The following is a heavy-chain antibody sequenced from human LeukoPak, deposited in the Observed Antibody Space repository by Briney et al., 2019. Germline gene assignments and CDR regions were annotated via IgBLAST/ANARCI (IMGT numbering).Heavy chain of an antibody. Sequence: GGSLRLSCAASGFTFSSYAMSWVRQAPGKGLEWVSAISGSGGSTYYADSVKGRFTISRDNSKNTLYLQMNSLRAEDTAVYYCAKVSGDFWSGYYTGSYGMDVWGQGTTVTVSS. J-gene: IGHJ6*02. D-gene: IGHD3-3*01. CDR2: ISGSGGST. CDR3: AKVSGDFWSGYYTGSYGMDV. CDR1: GFTFSSYA. V-gene: IGHV3-23*01.